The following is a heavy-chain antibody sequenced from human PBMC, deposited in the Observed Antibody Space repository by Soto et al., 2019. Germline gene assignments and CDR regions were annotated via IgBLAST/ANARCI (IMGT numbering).Heavy chain of an antibody. Sequence: EVQLVESGGGLVKPGRSLRLSCAASGFTFSSYKMNWVRQAPGKGLEWVSSISGTSSYIYYADSVKGRFTISRDNAKNSLYLQMNSLRAEDTAVYYCARGTYYFDSSGYTDFDSWGQGTLVTVSS. CDR2: ISGTSSYI. V-gene: IGHV3-21*01. D-gene: IGHD3-22*01. CDR3: ARGTYYFDSSGYTDFDS. J-gene: IGHJ4*02. CDR1: GFTFSSYK.